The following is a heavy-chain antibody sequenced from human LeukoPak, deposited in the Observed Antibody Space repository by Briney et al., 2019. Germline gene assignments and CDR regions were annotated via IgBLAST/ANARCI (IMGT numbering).Heavy chain of an antibody. V-gene: IGHV4-38-2*02. D-gene: IGHD3-10*01. CDR2: INHSGST. Sequence: PSETLSLTCTVSGYSISSGYYWGWIRQPPGKGLEWIGEINHSGSTNYNPSLKSRVTISVDTSKNQISLKLSSVTAADTAIYYCARGGYYGSGNDFRFDPWGQGTLVTVSS. CDR3: ARGGYYGSGNDFRFDP. J-gene: IGHJ5*02. CDR1: GYSISSGYY.